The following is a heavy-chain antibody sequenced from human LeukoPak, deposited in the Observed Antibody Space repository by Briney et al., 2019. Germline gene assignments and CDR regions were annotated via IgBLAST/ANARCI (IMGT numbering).Heavy chain of an antibody. Sequence: GASVKVSCKASGYVFASHWLHWVRQAPGQGLEWMGGIIPIFGTANYAQKFQGRVTITTDESTSTAYMELSSLRSEDTAVYYCTRGRGYSYGLYDYWGQGTLVTVSS. CDR1: GYVFASHW. D-gene: IGHD5-18*01. J-gene: IGHJ4*02. CDR3: TRGRGYSYGLYDY. CDR2: IIPIFGTA. V-gene: IGHV1-69*05.